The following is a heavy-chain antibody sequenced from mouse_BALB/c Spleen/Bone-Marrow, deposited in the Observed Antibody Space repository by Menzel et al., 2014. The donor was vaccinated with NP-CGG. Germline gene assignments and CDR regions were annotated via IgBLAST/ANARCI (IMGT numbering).Heavy chain of an antibody. CDR3: ARSDYRFDPLPY. D-gene: IGHD2-14*01. CDR1: GHTFTDYW. J-gene: IGHJ3*01. CDR2: IDTSDSYT. Sequence: QVQLQQSGAELVMPGASVKMSCKASGHTFTDYWMHREKQRPGQGLEWIGAIDTSDSYTSYNQKFKGKATLTVDESSSTAYMQLSSLTSEDSAVYYCARSDYRFDPLPYWGQGTLVTVSA. V-gene: IGHV1-69*01.